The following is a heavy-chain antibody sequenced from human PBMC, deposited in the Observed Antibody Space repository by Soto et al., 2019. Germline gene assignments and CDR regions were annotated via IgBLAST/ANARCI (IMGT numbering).Heavy chain of an antibody. CDR1: GFTFSSYG. CDR2: ISYDGSNK. J-gene: IGHJ5*02. D-gene: IGHD6-19*01. CDR3: ARAYSSYNWFDP. Sequence: PGGSLRLSCAASGFTFSSYGMHWVRQAPGKGLEWVAVISYDGSNKYYADSVKGRFTISRDNSKNTLYLQMNSLRAGDTAVYYCARAYSSYNWFDPWGQGTLVTVSS. V-gene: IGHV3-30*03.